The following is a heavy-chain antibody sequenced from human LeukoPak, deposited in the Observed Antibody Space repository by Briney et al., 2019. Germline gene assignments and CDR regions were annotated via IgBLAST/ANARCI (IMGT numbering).Heavy chain of an antibody. CDR1: GGSLSSYY. Sequence: PSETLSLTCAVYGGSLSSYYWSWIRQPPGKGLEWIGEISHSGSTNYNPSLKSRVTISVDTSNNQFPLKLSSLTAADTAVYYCATRYSSGWYYFDYWGQGTLVTVSS. CDR3: ATRYSSGWYYFDY. J-gene: IGHJ4*02. D-gene: IGHD6-19*01. V-gene: IGHV4-34*01. CDR2: ISHSGST.